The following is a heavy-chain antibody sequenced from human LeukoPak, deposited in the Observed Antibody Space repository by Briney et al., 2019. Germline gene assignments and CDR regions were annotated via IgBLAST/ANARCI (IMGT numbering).Heavy chain of an antibody. CDR1: GYTFTSYD. CDR2: MNPNSGNT. V-gene: IGHV1-8*03. Sequence: VASVKVSCKASGYTFTSYDINWVRQATGQGLEWMGWMNPNSGNTGYAQKFQGRVTITRNTSISTAYMELSSLRSEDTAVYYCARGYDSSGYPYGYWGQGTLVTVSS. J-gene: IGHJ4*02. D-gene: IGHD3-22*01. CDR3: ARGYDSSGYPYGY.